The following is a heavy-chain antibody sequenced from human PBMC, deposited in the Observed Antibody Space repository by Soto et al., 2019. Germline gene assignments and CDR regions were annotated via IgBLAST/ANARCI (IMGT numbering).Heavy chain of an antibody. J-gene: IGHJ4*02. CDR3: EVTTGY. CDR2: MSPDSSNA. Sequence: QVQVVQSRAEVKKPGASVKVSCKTSGYTFTDYDINWVRQAPGQGLERMGWMSPDSSNAGYAQQFQGRVSMTSNTSIRTAYMELSSLRTEDTAVYYCEVTTGYWGQGTLVTVSS. V-gene: IGHV1-8*01. CDR1: GYTFTDYD. D-gene: IGHD3-9*01.